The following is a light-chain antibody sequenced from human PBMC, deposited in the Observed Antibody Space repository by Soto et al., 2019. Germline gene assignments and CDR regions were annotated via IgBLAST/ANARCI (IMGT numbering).Light chain of an antibody. CDR3: QQYHNWPPYT. CDR1: QSVSSK. J-gene: IGKJ2*01. V-gene: IGKV3-15*01. Sequence: EIVMTQSPTTLSVSPGERATLSCRATQSVSSKLAWYQHNPGQAPRLLIYDASTRATGIPARFSGSGSGTEFTLTISSLQSEDFAIYYCQQYHNWPPYTFGQGTKLDIK. CDR2: DAS.